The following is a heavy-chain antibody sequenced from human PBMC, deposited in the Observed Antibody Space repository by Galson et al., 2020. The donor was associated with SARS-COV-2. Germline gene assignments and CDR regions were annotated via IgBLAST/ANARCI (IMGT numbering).Heavy chain of an antibody. CDR2: IKQDGSEK. V-gene: IGHV3-7*03. J-gene: IGHJ5*02. CDR3: AREDNTYYDFWSGYYTGTNWFDP. Sequence: GGSLRLSCAASGFTFSSYWMSWVRQAPGKGLEWVANIKQDGSEKYYVDSVKGRFTISRDNAKNSLYLQMNSLRAEDTAVYYCAREDNTYYDFWSGYYTGTNWFDPWGQGTLVTVSS. CDR1: GFTFSSYW. D-gene: IGHD3-3*01.